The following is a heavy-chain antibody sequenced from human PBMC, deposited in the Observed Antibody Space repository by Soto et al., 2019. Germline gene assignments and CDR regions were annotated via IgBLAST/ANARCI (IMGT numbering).Heavy chain of an antibody. CDR2: IKSDGTTA. V-gene: IGHV3-30-3*02. CDR3: AKLRSSLEWPPFDP. Sequence: QVKLVESGGGVVQPGRSRRLSCVTSGFTFRSYGMHWVRQSPDKGLEWVAVIKSDGTTADYIESVKGRFFISRDNSKKTVYLQMNNLRPEDTGIYYRAKLRSSLEWPPFDPWGQGTLVTVSS. J-gene: IGHJ5*02. D-gene: IGHD3-3*01. CDR1: GFTFRSYG.